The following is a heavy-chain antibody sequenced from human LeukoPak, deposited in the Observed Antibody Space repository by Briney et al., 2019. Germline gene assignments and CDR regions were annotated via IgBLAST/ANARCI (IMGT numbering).Heavy chain of an antibody. CDR2: ISSSGSTI. D-gene: IGHD2-2*01. CDR1: GFTFSSYS. V-gene: IGHV3-48*04. J-gene: IGHJ3*02. CDR3: ARVGIVVAEGAFDI. Sequence: GGSLRLSCAASGFTFSSYSMNWVRQAPGKGLEWVSYISSSGSTIYYADSVKGRFTISRDNAKNSLYLQMNSLRAEDTAVYYCARVGIVVAEGAFDIWGQGTMVTVSS.